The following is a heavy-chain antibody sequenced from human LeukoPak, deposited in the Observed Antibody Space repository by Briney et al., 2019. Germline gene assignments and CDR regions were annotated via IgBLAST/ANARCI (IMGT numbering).Heavy chain of an antibody. J-gene: IGHJ4*02. CDR1: GYTLTELS. CDR3: ARMSVTKEFDY. V-gene: IGHV1-24*01. CDR2: FDPEDGET. Sequence: ASVKVSCKVSGYTLTELSMHWVRQAPGKGLEWMGGFDPEDGETIYAQKFQGRVTITADESTSTAYMELSSLRSEDTAVYYCARMSVTKEFDYWGQGTLVTVSS. D-gene: IGHD4-17*01.